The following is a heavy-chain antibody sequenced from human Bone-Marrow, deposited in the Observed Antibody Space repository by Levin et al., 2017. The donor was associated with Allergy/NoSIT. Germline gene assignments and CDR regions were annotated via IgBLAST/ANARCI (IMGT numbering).Heavy chain of an antibody. CDR3: ARLGDSDVYGSGLDWFDP. CDR2: IYPGDSDT. J-gene: IGHJ5*02. Sequence: NHGESLKISCKGSGYSFTSYWIGWVRQMPGKGLEWMGIIYPGDSDTRYSPSFQGQVTISADKSISTAYLQWSSLKASDTAMYYCARLGDSDVYGSGLDWFDPWGQGTLVTVSS. V-gene: IGHV5-51*01. D-gene: IGHD3-10*01. CDR1: GYSFTSYW.